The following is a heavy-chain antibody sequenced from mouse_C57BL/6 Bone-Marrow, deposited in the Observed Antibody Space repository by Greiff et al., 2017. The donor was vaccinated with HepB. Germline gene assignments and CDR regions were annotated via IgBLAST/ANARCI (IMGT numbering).Heavy chain of an antibody. CDR1: GYTFTSYW. CDR2: IDPSDSYT. J-gene: IGHJ2*01. D-gene: IGHD2-4*01. Sequence: QVQLQQPGAELVMPGASVKLSCKASGYTFTSYWMHWVKQRPGQGLEWIGEIDPSDSYTNYNQKFKGKSTLTVDKSSSTAYMQLSSLTSEDSAVYYCARWDYGFDHWGQGTTLTVSS. CDR3: ARWDYGFDH. V-gene: IGHV1-69*01.